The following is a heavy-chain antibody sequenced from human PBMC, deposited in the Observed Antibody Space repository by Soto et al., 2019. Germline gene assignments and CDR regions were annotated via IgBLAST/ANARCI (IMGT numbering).Heavy chain of an antibody. D-gene: IGHD2-15*01. V-gene: IGHV3-23*01. CDR1: GFTFSSYA. Sequence: GGSLRLSCAASGFTFSSYAMSWVRQAPGKGLEWVSAISGSGGSTYYADSVKGRFTISRDNSKNTLYLQMNSLRAEDTAVYYCAKDPRMVVAATPSYWGQGTLVTVSS. J-gene: IGHJ4*02. CDR3: AKDPRMVVAATPSY. CDR2: ISGSGGST.